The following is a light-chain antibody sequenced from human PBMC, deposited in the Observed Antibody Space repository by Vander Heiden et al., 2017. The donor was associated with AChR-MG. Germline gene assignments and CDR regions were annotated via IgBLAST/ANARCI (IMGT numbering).Light chain of an antibody. Sequence: LTQPASVSGSPGQSITTSCTGTSSDAGGYNYVSWYQQHPGKAPKLMIDDVSNRPSGVSNRFSGSKSGNTASLTISGLQAEDEADYYCSSYTSSSTPYVFGTGTKVTVL. CDR3: SSYTSSSTPYV. J-gene: IGLJ1*01. CDR1: SSDAGGYNY. CDR2: DVS. V-gene: IGLV2-14*01.